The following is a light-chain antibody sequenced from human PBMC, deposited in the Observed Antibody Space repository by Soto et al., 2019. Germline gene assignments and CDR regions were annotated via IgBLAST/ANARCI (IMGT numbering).Light chain of an antibody. CDR1: QSVSSY. CDR3: QQRSNWPPST. CDR2: DAS. Sequence: EIVLTQSPATLSLSPGERATISCRASQSVSSYLAWYQQKPGQAPRLLIYDASNRATGIPARFSGSGSGTDFTLTISSLEPEDFAVYYCQQRSNWPPSTFGQGTKVDI. V-gene: IGKV3-11*01. J-gene: IGKJ1*01.